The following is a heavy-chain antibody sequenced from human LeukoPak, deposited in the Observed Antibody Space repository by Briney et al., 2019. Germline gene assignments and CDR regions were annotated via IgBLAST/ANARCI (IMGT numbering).Heavy chain of an antibody. J-gene: IGHJ4*02. D-gene: IGHD1-26*01. CDR2: ISVFGDAT. V-gene: IGHV3-23*01. Sequence: PGGSLRLSCAASGFTFSNYAMSWVRQAPGKGLEWVSTISVFGDATHYADSVTGRFTISRDNFMNTLYLQMNSLRVEDTALYYCVRYVLPGATRAFDYWGQGSLVTVSS. CDR3: VRYVLPGATRAFDY. CDR1: GFTFSNYA.